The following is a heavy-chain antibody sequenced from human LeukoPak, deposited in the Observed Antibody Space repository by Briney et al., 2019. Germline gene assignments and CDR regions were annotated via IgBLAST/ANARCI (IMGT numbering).Heavy chain of an antibody. D-gene: IGHD3-10*01. CDR2: SSGYNGNT. CDR1: GYTFKSYG. CDR3: AREPIYYGTDY. V-gene: IGHV1-18*01. Sequence: GASVKVSCKASGYTFKSYGISWVRQAPGQGLEWMGWSSGYNGNTKYAQKLQGRVTMTTDTSTRIAYMELRSLRSDDTAVYYCAREPIYYGTDYWGQGTLVTVSS. J-gene: IGHJ4*02.